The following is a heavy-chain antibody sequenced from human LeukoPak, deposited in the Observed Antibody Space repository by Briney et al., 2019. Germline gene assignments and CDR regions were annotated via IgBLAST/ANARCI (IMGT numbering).Heavy chain of an antibody. J-gene: IGHJ5*02. V-gene: IGHV1-2*02. Sequence: ASVKVSCKASGYTFTGSYIHWVRQAPGQGLEWMGRIYPNSGGTSYAQKFQGRVTITRDTSISTAYLELSRLRSDDTAVYYCARDQRGDYDFWSGSNWFDPWGQGTLVTVSS. CDR1: GYTFTGSY. D-gene: IGHD3-3*01. CDR3: ARDQRGDYDFWSGSNWFDP. CDR2: IYPNSGGT.